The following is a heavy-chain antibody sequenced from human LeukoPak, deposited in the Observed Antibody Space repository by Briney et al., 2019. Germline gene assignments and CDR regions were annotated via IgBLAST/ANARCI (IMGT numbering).Heavy chain of an antibody. Sequence: GGSLRLSCAASGFTFSSYGMHWVRQAPGKGLEWVAVISYDGSNKYYADSAKGRFTISRDNSKNMLYLQMNSLRAEDTAVYYCAKEPYYYGSGSYFNWFDPWGQGTLVTVSS. CDR1: GFTFSSYG. D-gene: IGHD3-10*01. CDR2: ISYDGSNK. V-gene: IGHV3-30*18. J-gene: IGHJ5*02. CDR3: AKEPYYYGSGSYFNWFDP.